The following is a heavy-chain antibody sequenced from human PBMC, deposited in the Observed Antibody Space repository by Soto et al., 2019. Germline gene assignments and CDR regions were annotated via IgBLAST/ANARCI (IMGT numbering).Heavy chain of an antibody. J-gene: IGHJ6*02. D-gene: IGHD3-3*01. V-gene: IGHV1-69*13. CDR3: AINDVWSGFRPYGMDV. CDR1: GGTFSSYA. Sequence: ASVKVSCKASGGTFSSYAISWVRQAPGQGLEWMGGIIPIFGTANYAQKFQGRVTITADESTSTAYMELSSLRSEDTAVYYCAINDVWSGFRPYGMDVWGQGTTVTVSS. CDR2: IIPIFGTA.